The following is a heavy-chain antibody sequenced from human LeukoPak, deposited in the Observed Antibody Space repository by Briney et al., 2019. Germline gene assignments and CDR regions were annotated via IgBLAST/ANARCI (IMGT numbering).Heavy chain of an antibody. CDR1: GGSISSYY. CDR2: IYYSGYT. Sequence: SETLSLTCTVSGGSISSYYWSWIRQPPGKGLEWIGYIYYSGYTNYNPSLKSRVTISVDTSKNQFSLKLSSVTSADTAVYYCARVRIEGRFFDYWGQGTPVTVSS. J-gene: IGHJ4*02. V-gene: IGHV4-59*01. CDR3: ARVRIEGRFFDY. D-gene: IGHD6-6*01.